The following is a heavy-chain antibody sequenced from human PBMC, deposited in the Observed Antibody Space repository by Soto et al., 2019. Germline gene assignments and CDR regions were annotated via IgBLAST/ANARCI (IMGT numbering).Heavy chain of an antibody. Sequence: QVQLQESGPGLVTPSETLSLTCTVSGVSITPYFWSWIRQPAGKAPEWVGHIYASGRTTYNPSLKSRVTMFVSQTQVSLRLTSVTAADTAVYYCARHFDVDPSLDQYYFDLWGRGALVTVSS. CDR3: ARHFDVDPSLDQYYFDL. CDR1: GVSITPYF. CDR2: IYASGRT. D-gene: IGHD3-9*01. V-gene: IGHV4-4*07. J-gene: IGHJ2*01.